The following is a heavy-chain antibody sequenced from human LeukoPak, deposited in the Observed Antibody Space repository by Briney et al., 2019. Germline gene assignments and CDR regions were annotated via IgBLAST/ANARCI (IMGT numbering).Heavy chain of an antibody. Sequence: ASVKVSCKASGGTFSSYAISWVRQAPGQGLEWMGGIIPIFGTANYAQKFQGRVTITADESTSTAYMELSSLRSEDTAVYYCARGGRLRGVSKFDYWGQGTLVTVSS. V-gene: IGHV1-69*13. CDR3: ARGGRLRGVSKFDY. CDR2: IIPIFGTA. J-gene: IGHJ4*02. D-gene: IGHD3-10*01. CDR1: GGTFSSYA.